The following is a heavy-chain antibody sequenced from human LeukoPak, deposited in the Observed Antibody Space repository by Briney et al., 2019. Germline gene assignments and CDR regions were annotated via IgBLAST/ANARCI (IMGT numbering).Heavy chain of an antibody. V-gene: IGHV1-69*06. CDR2: IIPIFGTA. D-gene: IGHD3-9*01. CDR1: GGTFSGYA. Sequence: SVKVSCKASGGTFSGYAISWVRQAPGQGLEWMGGIIPIFGTANYAQKFQGRVTITADKSTSTAYMELSSLRSEDTAVYYCARQITISPTVGYYYYMDVWGKRTTVTISS. CDR3: ARQITISPTVGYYYYMDV. J-gene: IGHJ6*03.